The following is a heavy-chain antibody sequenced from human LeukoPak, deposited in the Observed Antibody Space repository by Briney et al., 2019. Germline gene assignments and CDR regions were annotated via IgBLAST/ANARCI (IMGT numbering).Heavy chain of an antibody. CDR2: IKKDGSEN. D-gene: IGHD3-16*02. J-gene: IGHJ4*02. CDR1: GFTFSSYW. Sequence: GGSLRLSCAASGFTFSSYWMSWVRQAPGKGLEWVANIKKDGSENYYVDSVKGRFTISRDNAKKSLYLQMNSLRAEDTAVYYCVRHRTASDYWGQGALVTVSS. V-gene: IGHV3-7*01. CDR3: VRHRTASDY.